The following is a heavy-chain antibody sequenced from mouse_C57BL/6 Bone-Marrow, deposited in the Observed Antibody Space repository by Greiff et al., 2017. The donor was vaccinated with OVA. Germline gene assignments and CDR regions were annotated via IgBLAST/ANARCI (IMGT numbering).Heavy chain of an antibody. Sequence: QVQLTQAGPELVKPGASGKIFCKASGYAFRSSWVNWVKQRPGKGREWIGRIYPGDGDTNYNGKFKGKATLTADKSSSTAYMQLSSLTSEDSAVYFCAIHSNYNFDYWGQGTTLTVSS. CDR2: IYPGDGDT. CDR1: GYAFRSSW. J-gene: IGHJ2*01. D-gene: IGHD2-5*01. V-gene: IGHV1-82*01. CDR3: AIHSNYNFDY.